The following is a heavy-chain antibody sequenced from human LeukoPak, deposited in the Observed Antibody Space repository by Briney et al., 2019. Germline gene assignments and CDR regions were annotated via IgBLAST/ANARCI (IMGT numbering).Heavy chain of an antibody. CDR1: GFTFSSYA. J-gene: IGHJ3*02. V-gene: IGHV3-23*01. CDR2: ISGSGGST. CDR3: VKGKDLYGALDI. D-gene: IGHD3-16*01. Sequence: GGSLRLSCAASGFTFSSYAMSWVRQAPGKGLEWVSAISGSGGSTYYADSVKGRFTISRDNSKNTLFLQMHSLRVEDTAVYYCVKGKDLYGALDIWGQGTMVTVSS.